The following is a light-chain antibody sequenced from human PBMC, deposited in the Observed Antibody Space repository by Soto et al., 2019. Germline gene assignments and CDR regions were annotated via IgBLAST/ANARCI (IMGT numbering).Light chain of an antibody. CDR2: GAS. Sequence: EIVLTQSPGTLSLSPGERATLSCRASQSVSSSYLAWYQQKPCQAPRLLIYGASSRAPGIPDRFSGSGSETDFTLTISRLEPEDFAVYYCQQYGGSTGTFGRGTKLEIK. CDR3: QQYGGSTGT. V-gene: IGKV3-20*01. J-gene: IGKJ2*01. CDR1: QSVSSSY.